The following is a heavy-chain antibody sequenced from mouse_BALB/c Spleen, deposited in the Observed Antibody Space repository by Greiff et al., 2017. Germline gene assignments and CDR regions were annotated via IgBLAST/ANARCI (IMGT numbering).Heavy chain of an antibody. CDR3: ARSGIYYYAIDY. Sequence: VKLMESGAELVRPGTSVKVSCKASGYAFTNYLIEWVKQRPGQGLEWIGVINPGSGGTNYNEKFKGKATLTADKSSSTAYMQLSSLTSDDSAVYFCARSGIYYYAIDYWGQGTSVTVSS. D-gene: IGHD4-1*01. CDR1: GYAFTNYL. CDR2: INPGSGGT. J-gene: IGHJ4*01. V-gene: IGHV1-54*01.